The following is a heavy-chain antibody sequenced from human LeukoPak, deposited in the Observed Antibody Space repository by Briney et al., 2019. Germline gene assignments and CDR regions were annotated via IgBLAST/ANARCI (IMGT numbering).Heavy chain of an antibody. V-gene: IGHV3-30*18. J-gene: IGHJ4*02. Sequence: PGGSLRLSCSASGFTFSSYGMHWVRQAPGKGLEWVAVISYDGSNKYYADSVKGRFTISRDNSKNTLYLQMNSLRAEDTAVYYCAKTYYYGSGTPGDYWGQGTLVTVSS. CDR2: ISYDGSNK. D-gene: IGHD3-10*01. CDR3: AKTYYYGSGTPGDY. CDR1: GFTFSSYG.